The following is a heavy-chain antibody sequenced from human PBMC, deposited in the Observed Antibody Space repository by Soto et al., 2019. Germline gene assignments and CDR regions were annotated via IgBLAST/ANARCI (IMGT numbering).Heavy chain of an antibody. J-gene: IGHJ4*02. V-gene: IGHV4-59*08. CDR1: GGSISSYY. D-gene: IGHD6-19*01. CDR2: IYYSGST. CDR3: ARLGYSSGWSYFDY. Sequence: PSETLSLTCTVSGGSISSYYWSWIRQPPGKGLEWIGYIYYSGSTNCNPSLKSRVTISVDTSKNQFSLKLSSVTAADTAVYYCARLGYSSGWSYFDYWGQGTLVTVSS.